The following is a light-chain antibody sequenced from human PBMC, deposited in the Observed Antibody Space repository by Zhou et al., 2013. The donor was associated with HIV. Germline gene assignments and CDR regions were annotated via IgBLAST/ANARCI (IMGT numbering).Light chain of an antibody. CDR2: MND. J-gene: IGLJ3*02. CDR3: ATWDDILSGWV. CDR1: NSNIGENY. Sequence: QSALTQPPSASGTPGQRVTISCSGTNSNIGENYVSWYQRLPGTTPTLLIAMNDERPSGVPDRFSGSKSGTSASLAISGLRSEDEADYYCATWDDILSGWVFGGGTKVTVL. V-gene: IGLV1-47*01.